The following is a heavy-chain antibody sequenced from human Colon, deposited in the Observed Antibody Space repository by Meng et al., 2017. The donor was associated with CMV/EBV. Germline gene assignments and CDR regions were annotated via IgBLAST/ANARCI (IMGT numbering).Heavy chain of an antibody. CDR3: IRGRIATAGNWFDP. D-gene: IGHD6-13*01. V-gene: IGHV3-23*01. CDR2: IKGDATTT. Sequence: GESLKISCATSGFTFTSFTMSWVRQAPGQGLEWISSIKGDATTTFYADSMKGRFTISRDNAKNSVYLHLSNLRGDDSAVYYCIRGRIATAGNWFDPWGQGTLVTVSS. J-gene: IGHJ5*02. CDR1: GFTFTSFT.